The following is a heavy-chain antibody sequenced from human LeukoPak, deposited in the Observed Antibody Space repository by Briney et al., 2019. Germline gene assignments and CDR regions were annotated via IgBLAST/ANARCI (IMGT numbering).Heavy chain of an antibody. CDR1: GFTFSTYG. J-gene: IGHJ4*02. V-gene: IGHV3-23*01. Sequence: GGSLRLSCAASGFTFSTYGMSWVRQAPGKGLEWVSSISGSGASTYYADSVKGRFTISRDNSKNTLYLQMNSLRAEDTAVYYCAKGAIAALNAYFDYWGQGTLVTVSS. CDR2: ISGSGAST. D-gene: IGHD2-15*01. CDR3: AKGAIAALNAYFDY.